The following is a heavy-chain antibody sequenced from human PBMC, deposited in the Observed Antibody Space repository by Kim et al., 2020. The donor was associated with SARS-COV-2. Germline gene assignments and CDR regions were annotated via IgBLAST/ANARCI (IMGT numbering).Heavy chain of an antibody. V-gene: IGHV1-3*01. J-gene: IGHJ4*02. CDR3: ARERAAAFDY. D-gene: IGHD6-13*01. CDR2: NT. Sequence: NTKYAQKFQGRVTITRDTSASTAYMELSSLRSEDTAVYYCARERAAAFDYWGQGTLVTVSS.